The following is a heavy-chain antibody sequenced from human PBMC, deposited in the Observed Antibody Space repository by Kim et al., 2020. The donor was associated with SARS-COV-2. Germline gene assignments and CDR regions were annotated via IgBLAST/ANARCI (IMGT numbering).Heavy chain of an antibody. CDR1: GGSFSGYY. Sequence: SETLSLTCAAYGGSFSGYYWSWIRQPPGKGLEWIGEINHSGSTNYNPSLKSRVTISVDTSKNQFSLKLSSVTAADTAVYYCARSYTIFGVVISQALQFDP. J-gene: IGHJ5*02. V-gene: IGHV4-34*01. D-gene: IGHD3-3*01. CDR3: ARSYTIFGVVISQALQFDP. CDR2: INHSGST.